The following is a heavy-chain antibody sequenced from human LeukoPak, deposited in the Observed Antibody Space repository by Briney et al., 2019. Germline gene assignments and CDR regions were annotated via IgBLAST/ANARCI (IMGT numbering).Heavy chain of an antibody. V-gene: IGHV1-46*01. CDR3: ARDHSSGLRQFDY. J-gene: IGHJ4*02. CDR1: RYTFTSHF. Sequence: ASVKVSCQASRYTFTSHFMHWVRQAPGQGLEWMGIINPRGGSTSYTQKFQGRVTMTRDTSTSTVYMELSSLRSEDTAVYYCARDHSSGLRQFDYWGQGTLVTVSS. CDR2: INPRGGST. D-gene: IGHD3-22*01.